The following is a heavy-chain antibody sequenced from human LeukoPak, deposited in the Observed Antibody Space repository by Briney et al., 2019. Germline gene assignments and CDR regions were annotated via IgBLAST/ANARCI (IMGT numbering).Heavy chain of an antibody. D-gene: IGHD6-19*01. CDR3: ARLPALYSSGWYVDY. CDR1: GVSFSGYY. J-gene: IGHJ4*02. V-gene: IGHV4-34*01. CDR2: INHSGST. Sequence: PSETLSLTCAVYGVSFSGYYWSWIRQPPGKGLEWIGEINHSGSTNYNPSLKSRVTISVDTSKNQFSLKLSSVTAEDTAVYYCARLPALYSSGWYVDYWGQGTLVTVSS.